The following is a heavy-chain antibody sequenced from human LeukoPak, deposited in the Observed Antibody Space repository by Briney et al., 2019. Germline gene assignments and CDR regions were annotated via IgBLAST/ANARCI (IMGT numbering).Heavy chain of an antibody. Sequence: SVKVSCKASGGTFSSYAISWVRQAPGQGLEWMGRIIPILGIANYAQKFQGRVTITADKSTSTAYMELSSRRSEDTAVYYCARDELRYFDCLIFWFDPWGQGTLVTVSS. CDR3: ARDELRYFDCLIFWFDP. CDR1: GGTFSSYA. CDR2: IIPILGIA. V-gene: IGHV1-69*04. D-gene: IGHD3-9*01. J-gene: IGHJ5*02.